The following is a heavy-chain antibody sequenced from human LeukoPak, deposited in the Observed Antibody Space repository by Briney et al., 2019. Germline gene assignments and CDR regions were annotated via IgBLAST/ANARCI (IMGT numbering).Heavy chain of an antibody. V-gene: IGHV4-59*08. D-gene: IGHD4-17*01. CDR1: GGSLSSDY. J-gene: IGHJ4*02. CDR3: ARGRYRYGRSTFDY. Sequence: SETLSLTCAVSGGSLSSDYGSWIWQPPGKGLEWIGYISYSGRTYYNPSLRSRVTISVDTSKSHFSLKLSSVTAADTAVYYCARGRYRYGRSTFDYWGQGTLVTVSS. CDR2: ISYSGRT.